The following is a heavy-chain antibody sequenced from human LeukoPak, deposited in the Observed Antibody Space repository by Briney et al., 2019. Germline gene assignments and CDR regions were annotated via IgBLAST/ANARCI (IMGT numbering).Heavy chain of an antibody. CDR2: ISSSSYT. CDR3: ARANLWFGELFNGWFDP. V-gene: IGHV3-11*06. D-gene: IGHD3-10*01. Sequence: SGGSLRLSCAASGFTFSDYYMSWIRQAPGKGLEWVSYISSSSYTNYADSVKGRFTISRDNAKNSLYLQMNSLRAEDTAVYYCARANLWFGELFNGWFDPWGQGTLVTVSS. J-gene: IGHJ5*02. CDR1: GFTFSDYY.